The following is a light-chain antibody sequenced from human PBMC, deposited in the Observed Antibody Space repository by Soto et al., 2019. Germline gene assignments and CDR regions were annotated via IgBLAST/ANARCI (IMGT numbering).Light chain of an antibody. V-gene: IGKV3D-15*01. CDR3: QQYNNWPFT. Sequence: TLSVSPGERATLSCRASQSFGNNLAWYQEKPGQAPRLLIYGASTRATGIPARFSGSGSGTEFTLTISSLQSEDFAIYSCQQYNNWPFTFGPGTKVDIK. J-gene: IGKJ3*01. CDR2: GAS. CDR1: QSFGNN.